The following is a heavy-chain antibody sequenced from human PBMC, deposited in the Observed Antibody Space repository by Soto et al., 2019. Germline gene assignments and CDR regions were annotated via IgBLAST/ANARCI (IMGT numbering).Heavy chain of an antibody. CDR2: ISAYNGNT. J-gene: IGHJ4*02. Sequence: GLEWMGWISAYNGNTNYAQKLQGRVTMTTDTSTSTAYMELRSLRSDDTAVYYCARDQGYCSGGSCYSVYWGQGTPVTVSS. D-gene: IGHD2-15*01. V-gene: IGHV1-18*01. CDR3: ARDQGYCSGGSCYSVY.